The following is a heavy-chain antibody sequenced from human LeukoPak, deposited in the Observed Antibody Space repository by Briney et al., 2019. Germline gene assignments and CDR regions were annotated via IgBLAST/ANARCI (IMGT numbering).Heavy chain of an antibody. J-gene: IGHJ4*02. CDR3: ATTKVVYYDSSGPFDQ. V-gene: IGHV3-53*01. D-gene: IGHD3-22*01. CDR1: GFTVSGHY. CDR2: LYSGGSA. Sequence: GGSLRLSCAASGFTVSGHYWSWVRQAPGKGLEWVSVLYSGGSAYYADSVKGRFTISRDTSKNTLYLDMSSLSADDTAVYYCATTKVVYYDSSGPFDQWGQGTPVTVSS.